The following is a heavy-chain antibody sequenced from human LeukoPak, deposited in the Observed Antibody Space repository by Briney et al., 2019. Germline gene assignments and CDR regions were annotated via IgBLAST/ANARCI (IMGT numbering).Heavy chain of an antibody. CDR3: VLGATGPLLGY. D-gene: IGHD2-15*01. J-gene: IGHJ4*02. V-gene: IGHV4-30-2*01. CDR2: IYHSGST. CDR1: GGSISNYY. Sequence: SETLSLTCAVSGGSISNYYWNWIRQPPGKGLEWIGYIYHSGSTYYNPSLKSRVTISVDRSKNQFSLKLSSVTAADTAVYYCVLGATGPLLGYWGQGTLVTVSS.